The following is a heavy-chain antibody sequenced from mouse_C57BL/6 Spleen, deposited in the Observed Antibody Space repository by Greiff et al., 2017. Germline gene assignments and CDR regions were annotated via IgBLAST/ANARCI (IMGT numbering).Heavy chain of an antibody. CDR1: GFTFSDYY. J-gene: IGHJ4*01. Sequence: EVKLVESEGGLVQPGSSMKLSCTASGFTFSDYYMAWVRQVPEKGLEWVANINYDGSSTYYLDSLKSRFIISRDNAKNILYLQMSSLKSEDTATYYCARAGGYRDYAMDYWGQGTSVTVSS. CDR3: ARAGGYRDYAMDY. D-gene: IGHD1-3*01. CDR2: INYDGSST. V-gene: IGHV5-16*01.